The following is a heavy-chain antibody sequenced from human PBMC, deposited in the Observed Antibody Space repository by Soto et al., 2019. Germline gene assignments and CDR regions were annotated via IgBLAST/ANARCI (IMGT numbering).Heavy chain of an antibody. D-gene: IGHD2-15*01. CDR1: GGSITSSSYY. Sequence: PSETLSLTCTVSGGSITSSSYYWSWIRQPPGKGLEWIGYIYYSGSTYYNPSLKSRVTISVDTSKNQFSLKLSSVTAADTAVYYCARDRSGWWFDPWGQGTLVTVSS. CDR3: ARDRSGWWFDP. CDR2: IYYSGST. J-gene: IGHJ5*02. V-gene: IGHV4-30-4*08.